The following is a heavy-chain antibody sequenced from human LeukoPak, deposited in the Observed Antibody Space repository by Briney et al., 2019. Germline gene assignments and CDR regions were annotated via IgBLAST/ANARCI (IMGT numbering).Heavy chain of an antibody. D-gene: IGHD2-15*01. J-gene: IGHJ6*02. Sequence: GGSLRLSCAASGFTFTSYSMNWVRQAPGKGLEWVSTISGGGGSTYYADSVKGRFTISRDNSKNTLYLQVNSLRAEDTAVYYCAKGLLHPSSYYYYGMDVWGQGTTVTVSS. CDR3: AKGLLHPSSYYYYGMDV. CDR2: ISGGGGST. V-gene: IGHV3-23*01. CDR1: GFTFTSYS.